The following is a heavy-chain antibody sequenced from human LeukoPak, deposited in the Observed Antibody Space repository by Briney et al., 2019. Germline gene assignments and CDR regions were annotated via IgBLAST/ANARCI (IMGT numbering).Heavy chain of an antibody. V-gene: IGHV3-7*01. CDR3: ARHRTASDY. D-gene: IGHD3-16*02. J-gene: IGHJ4*02. CDR1: GLTFNTYW. Sequence: GGSLRLSCAVSGLTFNTYWMSWVRQAPGKGLEWVANIKQDGSEKYYVDSVKGRFTISRDNAKNSLYLQMNSLRVEDTAVYYCARHRTASDYWGQGTLVTVSS. CDR2: IKQDGSEK.